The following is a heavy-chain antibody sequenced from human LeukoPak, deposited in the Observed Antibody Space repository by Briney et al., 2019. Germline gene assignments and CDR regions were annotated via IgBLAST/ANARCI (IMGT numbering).Heavy chain of an antibody. V-gene: IGHV1-46*01. D-gene: IGHD3-22*01. CDR3: ARDRRNYDSSEVDY. CDR1: GYTFTSNY. J-gene: IGHJ4*02. Sequence: GASVKVSCKASGYTFTSNYIHWVRQAPGQGLEWMGMIYPRDGSTSYAQKFQGRVTVTRDTSTSTVHMELSGLRSEDTAVYYCARDRRNYDSSEVDYWGQGTLVTVSS. CDR2: IYPRDGST.